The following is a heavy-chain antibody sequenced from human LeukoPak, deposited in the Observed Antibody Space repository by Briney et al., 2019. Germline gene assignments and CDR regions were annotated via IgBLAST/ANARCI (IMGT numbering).Heavy chain of an antibody. CDR3: ARLMVDDYMFLYWFDP. V-gene: IGHV1-69*13. Sequence: ASVKVSCKASGGTFSSYAISWVRQAPGQGLEWMGGIIPIFGTANYAQKFQGRVTITADESTSTAYMELSSLRSEDTAVYYCARLMVDDYMFLYWFDPWGQGTLVTVSS. D-gene: IGHD2-8*01. J-gene: IGHJ5*02. CDR2: IIPIFGTA. CDR1: GGTFSSYA.